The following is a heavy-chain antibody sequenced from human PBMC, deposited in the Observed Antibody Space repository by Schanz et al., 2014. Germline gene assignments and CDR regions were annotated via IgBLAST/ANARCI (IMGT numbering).Heavy chain of an antibody. D-gene: IGHD2-2*01. CDR1: GFTFSDYW. CDR3: ARVKYCTITRCYRTETEGIYYMDV. CDR2: INTGGDST. Sequence: VQVVQSGGGLVKPGGSLRLSCTASGFTFSDYWMSWVRQAPGKGLEWVSSINTGGDSTYYADSVKGRFTISRDNAKNSLFLQMNSLRAEDTAVYYCARVKYCTITRCYRTETEGIYYMDVWGKGTTVTVSS. V-gene: IGHV3-21*04. J-gene: IGHJ6*03.